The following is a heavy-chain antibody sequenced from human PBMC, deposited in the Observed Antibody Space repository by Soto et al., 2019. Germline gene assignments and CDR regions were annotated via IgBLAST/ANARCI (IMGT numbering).Heavy chain of an antibody. CDR2: IRSKANSYAT. CDR3: TSEGSRWLGDWFDP. CDR1: GFTFSGSA. D-gene: IGHD6-13*01. J-gene: IGHJ5*02. V-gene: IGHV3-73*02. Sequence: EVQLVESGGGLVQPGGSLKLSCAASGFTFSGSAMHWVRQASGKGLEWVGRIRSKANSYATAYAASVQGRFTISRDDSKNTAYLQMNSLKTEDTAVYYCTSEGSRWLGDWFDPGGQGTLVTVSS.